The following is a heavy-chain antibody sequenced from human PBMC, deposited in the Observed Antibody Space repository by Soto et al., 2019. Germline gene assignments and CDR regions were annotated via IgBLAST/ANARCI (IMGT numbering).Heavy chain of an antibody. CDR1: GYSFTSYW. J-gene: IGHJ3*02. CDR3: ASSAGLGSLGDRDAFDM. V-gene: IGHV5-51*03. Sequence: EVRLVQSGAEVKKPGESLKISCKPSGYSFTSYWIAWVRQVPGKGLEWMGMIFPGDSDTRYSPSFQGQVTISDDRSTYTDSLECTGLQASATAIYFCASSAGLGSLGDRDAFDMWGQGTMVTVSS. D-gene: IGHD3-10*01. CDR2: IFPGDSDT.